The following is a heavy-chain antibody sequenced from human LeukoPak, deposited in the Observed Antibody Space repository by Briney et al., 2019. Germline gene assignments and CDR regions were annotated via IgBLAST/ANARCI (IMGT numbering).Heavy chain of an antibody. D-gene: IGHD5-12*01. J-gene: IGHJ4*02. Sequence: ASVKVSCKASGYTFTSHYMHWVRQAPGQGLEWMGIINPSGGSTSYAQKFQGRVTMTRDTSTSTVYMELSSLRSEDTAVSYCASQGYSGYDCAYWGQGTLVTVSS. CDR1: GYTFTSHY. V-gene: IGHV1-46*01. CDR3: ASQGYSGYDCAY. CDR2: INPSGGST.